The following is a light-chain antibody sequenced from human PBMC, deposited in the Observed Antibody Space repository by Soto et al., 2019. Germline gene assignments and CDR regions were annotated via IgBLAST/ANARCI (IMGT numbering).Light chain of an antibody. V-gene: IGLV2-11*01. J-gene: IGLJ2*01. Sequence: QSALTQPRSVSGSPGQSVTISCTGTSSDLGDYNYVSWYQHHPGKAPKLMIYDVSKRPSGVPDRFSGSKSGNTASLTIYGLQAEDEADYHCCSYAGNYVVIFGGGTKLTVL. CDR3: CSYAGNYVVI. CDR2: DVS. CDR1: SSDLGDYNY.